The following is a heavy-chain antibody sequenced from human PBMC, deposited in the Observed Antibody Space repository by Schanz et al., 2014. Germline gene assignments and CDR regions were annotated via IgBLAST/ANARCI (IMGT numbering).Heavy chain of an antibody. J-gene: IGHJ3*01. CDR2: ISSYSTI. CDR3: ARDEGRDGYNLAFDV. V-gene: IGHV3-48*01. Sequence: DVQLVESGGGLVQPGGSLRLSCEASGFTFRDYSMNWVRQAPGKGPEWISYISSYSTIHYADSVKGRFFISRDSSKNTLFLQMNSLRADDTAISFCARDEGRDGYNLAFDVWGQGTLVTVSS. CDR1: GFTFRDYS. D-gene: IGHD2-21*01.